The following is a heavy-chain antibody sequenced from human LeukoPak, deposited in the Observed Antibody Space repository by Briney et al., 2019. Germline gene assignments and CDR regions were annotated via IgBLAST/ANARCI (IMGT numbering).Heavy chain of an antibody. CDR3: AVGTAGTGRRNYYYYYMDV. D-gene: IGHD6-19*01. CDR2: INHSGST. CDR1: GGSFSGYY. Sequence: SETLSHTCAVYGGSFSGYYWSWIRQPPGKGLEWIGEINHSGSTNYNPSLKSRVTISVDTSKNQFSLKLSSVTAADTAVYYCAVGTAGTGRRNYYYYYMDVWGKGTTVTVSS. V-gene: IGHV4-34*01. J-gene: IGHJ6*03.